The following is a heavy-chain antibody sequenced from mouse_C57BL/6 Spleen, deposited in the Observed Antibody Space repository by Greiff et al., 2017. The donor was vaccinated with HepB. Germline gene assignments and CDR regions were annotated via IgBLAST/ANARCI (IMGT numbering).Heavy chain of an antibody. Sequence: DVMLVESGGGLVKPGGSLKLSCAASGFTFSSYAMSWVRQTPEKRLEWVATISDGGSYTYYPDNVKGRFTISRDNAKNNLYLQMSHLKSEDTAMYYCARGGERGRHFDYWGQGTTLTVSS. V-gene: IGHV5-4*03. D-gene: IGHD4-1*01. CDR1: GFTFSSYA. CDR2: ISDGGSYT. J-gene: IGHJ2*01. CDR3: ARGGERGRHFDY.